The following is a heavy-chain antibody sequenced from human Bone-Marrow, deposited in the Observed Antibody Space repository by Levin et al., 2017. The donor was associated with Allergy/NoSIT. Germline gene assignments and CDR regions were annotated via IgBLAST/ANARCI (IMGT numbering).Heavy chain of an antibody. V-gene: IGHV4-31*03. D-gene: IGHD3-10*01. CDR2: IYHSGST. CDR1: GDSISSGGYY. CDR3: ARGEYSYGSGSYYLDY. Sequence: ASETLSLTCTVSGDSISSGGYYWSWIRQHPGKGLEWIGYIYHSGSTYYNPSLKGRVTILVDTSKNEFSLKLSSVTAADTAVFYCARGEYSYGSGSYYLDYWGQGTLVTVSS. J-gene: IGHJ4*02.